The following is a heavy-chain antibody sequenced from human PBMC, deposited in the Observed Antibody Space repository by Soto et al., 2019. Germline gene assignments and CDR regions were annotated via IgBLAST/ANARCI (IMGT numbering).Heavy chain of an antibody. CDR3: ARSVEALPVRGALGF. D-gene: IGHD6-6*01. J-gene: IGHJ4*02. CDR2: LYWDDDE. V-gene: IGHV2-5*02. CDR1: GFSFTTSGVG. Sequence: QIALKESGPTLVKPTQPLTLTCTFSGFSFTTSGVGVGWIRQPPVKAPQCLALLYWDDDERYSPSLQSRLTIDKDTPINRGVLRMTNMGPVDTATYYCARSVEALPVRGALGFWGQGTLVTVSS.